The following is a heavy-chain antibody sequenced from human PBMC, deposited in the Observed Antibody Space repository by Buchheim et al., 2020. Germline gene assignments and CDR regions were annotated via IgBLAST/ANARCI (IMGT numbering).Heavy chain of an antibody. Sequence: QVQLVESGGGVVQPGRSLRLSCAASGFTFSSFPIHWVRQAPGKGLEWVAVISYDGNNKYYGDSVKGRFTISRDNSKNTVYLQMNSLKGDDTAVYYCAKDHLDYSTRGQGLEYWGQGTL. V-gene: IGHV3-30*18. CDR1: GFTFSSFP. J-gene: IGHJ4*02. CDR2: ISYDGNNK. D-gene: IGHD6-13*01. CDR3: AKDHLDYSTRGQGLEY.